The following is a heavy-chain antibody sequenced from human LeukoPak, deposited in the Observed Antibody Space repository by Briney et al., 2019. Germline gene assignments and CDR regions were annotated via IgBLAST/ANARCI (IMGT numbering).Heavy chain of an antibody. CDR3: ARTVLLWFGESNYFYY. CDR2: IRYDGSNK. J-gene: IGHJ4*02. CDR1: GFTFSSYG. D-gene: IGHD3-10*01. Sequence: GGSLRLSCAASGFTFSSYGMHWVRQAPGKGLEWVSFIRYDGSNKYYADSVKGRFTISRDNSKNTLYLQMNSLRGEDTALYYCARTVLLWFGESNYFYYWGQGTLVTVSS. V-gene: IGHV3-30*02.